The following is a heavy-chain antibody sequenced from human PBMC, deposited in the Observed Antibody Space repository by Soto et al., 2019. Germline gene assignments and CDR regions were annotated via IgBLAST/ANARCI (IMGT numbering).Heavy chain of an antibody. D-gene: IGHD3-10*01. CDR1: GGSISSGGYY. CDR2: IYYRGST. Sequence: QVQLQESGPGLVKPSQTLSLTCTVSGGSISSGGYYWSWIRQHPGKGLEWIGYIYYRGSTYYNPSRKSRVTISVDTSKNQFSLKLSSVTAADTAVYYCARVGSRNITMVRGVIIRGGAFDYWGQGTLVTVSS. J-gene: IGHJ4*02. V-gene: IGHV4-31*03. CDR3: ARVGSRNITMVRGVIIRGGAFDY.